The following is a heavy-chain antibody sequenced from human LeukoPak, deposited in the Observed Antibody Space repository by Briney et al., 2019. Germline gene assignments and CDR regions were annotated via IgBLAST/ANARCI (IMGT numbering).Heavy chain of an antibody. V-gene: IGHV4-59*01. Sequence: PSETLSLTCTGSGGSIRSYYWNWIRQPPGKGLEWIGYIYYSGNTNYNPSLKSRVTISVDTSKNQFSLKLSSVTAAHTAVYYCATDNSYGSGSYYTWGQGTLVTVSS. D-gene: IGHD3-10*01. J-gene: IGHJ4*02. CDR2: IYYSGNT. CDR3: ATDNSYGSGSYYT. CDR1: GGSIRSYY.